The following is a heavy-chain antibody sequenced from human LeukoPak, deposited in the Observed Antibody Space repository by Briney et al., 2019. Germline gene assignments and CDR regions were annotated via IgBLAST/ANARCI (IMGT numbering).Heavy chain of an antibody. CDR3: ARAAVAHWYFDL. CDR2: ISGSGGST. CDR1: GFTFSSYA. J-gene: IGHJ2*01. D-gene: IGHD4-23*01. Sequence: PGGSLRLSCAASGFTFSSYAMSWVRQAPGKVLEWVSAISGSGGSTYYADSVKGRFTISRDNAKNSLYLQMNSLRAEDTAVYYCARAAVAHWYFDLWGRGTLVTVSS. V-gene: IGHV3-23*01.